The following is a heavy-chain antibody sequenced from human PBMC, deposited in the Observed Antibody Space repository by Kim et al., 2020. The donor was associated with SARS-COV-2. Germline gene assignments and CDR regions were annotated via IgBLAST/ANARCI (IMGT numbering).Heavy chain of an antibody. Sequence: ASVKVSCKASGYTFTDYAMHWLRQAPGQGLEWMGGIYTNSGGTNYEQNFQGRVTMTRDTSSSTAYMELSNLRPDDTAVYYCATHSGGNYYGMDVWGQGA. J-gene: IGHJ6*02. V-gene: IGHV1-2*02. CDR3: ATHSGGNYYGMDV. D-gene: IGHD2-15*01. CDR1: GYTFTDYA. CDR2: IYTNSGGT.